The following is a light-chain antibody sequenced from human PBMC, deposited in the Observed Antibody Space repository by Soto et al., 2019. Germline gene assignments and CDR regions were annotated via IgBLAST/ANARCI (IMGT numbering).Light chain of an antibody. CDR1: QSISSW. Sequence: IQISQSPSTLSATVGGTVTITCRASQSISSWLAWYQQRPGTAPKLLIYKASTLQSGVPSRFSGSGYGTVFTLTINRLQPDDSATYYCQQYDVYSTFGQGTRWIS. CDR3: QQYDVYST. J-gene: IGKJ1*01. V-gene: IGKV1-5*03. CDR2: KAS.